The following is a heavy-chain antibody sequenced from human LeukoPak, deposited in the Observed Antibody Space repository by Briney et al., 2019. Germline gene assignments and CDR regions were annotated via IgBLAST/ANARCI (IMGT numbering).Heavy chain of an antibody. CDR3: ANLEGYPYCSSTSCSSDALDI. D-gene: IGHD2-2*01. CDR2: IRYDGSNK. CDR1: GFTFSSYA. V-gene: IGHV3-30*02. J-gene: IGHJ3*02. Sequence: PGGSLRLSCAASGFTFSSYAMSWVRQAPGKGLEWVAFIRYDGSNKYYADSVKGRFTISRDNSKNTLYLQMNSLRAEDTAVYYCANLEGYPYCSSTSCSSDALDIWGQGTMVTVSS.